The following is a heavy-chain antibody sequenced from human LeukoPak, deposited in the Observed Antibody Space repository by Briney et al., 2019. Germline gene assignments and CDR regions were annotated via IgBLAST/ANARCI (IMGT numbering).Heavy chain of an antibody. CDR1: GFTVSSNY. V-gene: IGHV3-53*01. D-gene: IGHD3-10*01. Sequence: PGGSLRLSCAASGFTVSSNYMSWVRQAPGKGLEWVSVIYSGGSTYYADSVTGRFTISRDNSKNTLYLQMNSLRAEDTAVYYCATYMVRTDAYYDWGQGTLVTVSS. CDR3: ATYMVRTDAYYD. J-gene: IGHJ4*02. CDR2: IYSGGST.